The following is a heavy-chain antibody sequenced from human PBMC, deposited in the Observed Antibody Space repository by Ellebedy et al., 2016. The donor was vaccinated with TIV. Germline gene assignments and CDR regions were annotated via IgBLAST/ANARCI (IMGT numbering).Heavy chain of an antibody. Sequence: SETLSLTXAVYGGSFSGYYWSWIRQPPGKGLEWIGEINHSGSTNYNPSLKSRVTISVDTSKNQLSLKLSSVTAADTAVYYCARGPGSSTTRNFDYWGQGTLVTVSS. V-gene: IGHV4-34*01. CDR3: ARGPGSSTTRNFDY. D-gene: IGHD2-2*01. CDR1: GGSFSGYY. J-gene: IGHJ4*02. CDR2: INHSGST.